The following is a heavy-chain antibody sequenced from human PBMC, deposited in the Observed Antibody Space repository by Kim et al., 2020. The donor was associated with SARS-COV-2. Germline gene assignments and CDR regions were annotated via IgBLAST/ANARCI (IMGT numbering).Heavy chain of an antibody. CDR3: ASTLTEYSSGWNYYYYGMDV. J-gene: IGHJ6*02. CDR2: IYPGDSDT. Sequence: GESLKISCKGSGYSFTSYWIGWVRQMPGKGLEWMGSIYPGDSDTRYSPSFQGQVTNSADKSISTAYLQWSSLKASDTAMYYCASTLTEYSSGWNYYYYGMDVWGQGTTFTVSS. D-gene: IGHD6-19*01. V-gene: IGHV5-51*01. CDR1: GYSFTSYW.